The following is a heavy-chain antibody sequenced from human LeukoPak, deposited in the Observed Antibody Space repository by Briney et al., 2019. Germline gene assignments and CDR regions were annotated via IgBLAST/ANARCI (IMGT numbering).Heavy chain of an antibody. D-gene: IGHD5-18*01. V-gene: IGHV4-34*01. CDR2: INHSGST. J-gene: IGHJ6*02. Sequence: SETLSLTCAVYGGSFSGYYWSWIRQPPGKGLEWIGEINHSGSTNYNPSLKSRDTISVDTSKNQFSLKLSSVTAADTAVYYCAREGYSYGYALMYYYYGMDVWGQGTTVTVSS. CDR1: GGSFSGYY. CDR3: AREGYSYGYALMYYYYGMDV.